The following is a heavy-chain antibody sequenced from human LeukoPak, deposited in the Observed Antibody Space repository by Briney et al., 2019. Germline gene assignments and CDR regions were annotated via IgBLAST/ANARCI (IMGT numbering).Heavy chain of an antibody. CDR3: ARGSGDRDGYPKLEVYYMDV. CDR2: ISAYNGNT. CDR1: GYTFTSYG. V-gene: IGHV1-18*01. D-gene: IGHD5-24*01. Sequence: ASVKVSCKASGYTFTSYGISWVRQAPGQGLEWMGWISAYNGNTNYAQKLQGRVTMTTDTSTSTAYMELRSLRSDDTAVYYCARGSGDRDGYPKLEVYYMDVWGKGTTVTVSS. J-gene: IGHJ6*03.